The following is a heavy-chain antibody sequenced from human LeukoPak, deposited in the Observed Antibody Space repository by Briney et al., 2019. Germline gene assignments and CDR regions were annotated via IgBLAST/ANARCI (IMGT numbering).Heavy chain of an antibody. V-gene: IGHV4-39*01. J-gene: IGHJ4*02. Sequence: SQTLSLTCTVSGGSISSSSYNWGWIRQPPGKGLEWIGSIYYSGSTDYNPSLKSRVTISVDTSKNQCSLKLSSVTAADTAVYYCAKNGGYNYGSWGQGTLVTVSS. CDR3: AKNGGYNYGS. CDR2: IYYSGST. CDR1: GGSISSSSYN. D-gene: IGHD5-18*01.